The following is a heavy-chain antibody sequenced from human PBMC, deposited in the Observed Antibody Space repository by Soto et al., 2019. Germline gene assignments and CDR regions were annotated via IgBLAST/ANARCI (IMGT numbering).Heavy chain of an antibody. J-gene: IGHJ4*02. Sequence: SETLSLTCTVSGASIITDNYFWVWIRQSPRRGRELIGSISYSGRTYDNPSLQSRVTISIDASKNQFSLKLTSVTTADTAVYYCARRRASDYGGNHHPYYFDRWGQGALVNVS. CDR3: ARRRASDYGGNHHPYYFDR. D-gene: IGHD4-17*01. CDR2: ISYSGRT. CDR1: GASIITDNYF. V-gene: IGHV4-39*01.